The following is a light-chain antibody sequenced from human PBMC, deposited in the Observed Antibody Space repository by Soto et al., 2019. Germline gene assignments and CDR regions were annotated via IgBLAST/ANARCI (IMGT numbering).Light chain of an antibody. CDR1: QSVSNY. V-gene: IGKV1-39*01. CDR3: HQSYSTPLT. Sequence: IQMTQSPSSLSASVGDRVTITCRASQSVSNYLNWYQQKPGKAPKLLIYAASSLQSGVPSRFSANESGTDFTLTINSLQPEDFATYYCHQSYSTPLTFGPGTKVDIK. CDR2: AAS. J-gene: IGKJ3*01.